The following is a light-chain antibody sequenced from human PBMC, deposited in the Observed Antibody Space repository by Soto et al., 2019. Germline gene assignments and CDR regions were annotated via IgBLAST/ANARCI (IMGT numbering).Light chain of an antibody. Sequence: DIQMTQSPSSLSASVGDRVTITCQASQDISNYLNWYQQKPGKAPKLLIYDASNLETGVPSRFSGSGSGTDFTFTISSLQPEDIATYYCQQYANLPPKYTFGQGTKLEIK. J-gene: IGKJ2*01. CDR1: QDISNY. V-gene: IGKV1-33*01. CDR2: DAS. CDR3: QQYANLPPKYT.